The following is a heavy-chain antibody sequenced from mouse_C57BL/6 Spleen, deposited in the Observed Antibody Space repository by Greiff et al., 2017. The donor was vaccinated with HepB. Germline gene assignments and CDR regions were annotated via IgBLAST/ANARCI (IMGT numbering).Heavy chain of an antibody. CDR3: ARHYGSSYDFDY. D-gene: IGHD1-1*01. CDR2: INPSNGGT. Sequence: QVQLKESGTELVKPGASVKLSCKASGYTFTSYWMHWVKQRPGQGLEWIGNINPSNGGTNYNEKFKSKATLTVDKSSSTAYMQLSSLTSEDSAVYYCARHYGSSYDFDYWGQGTTLTVSS. J-gene: IGHJ2*01. V-gene: IGHV1-53*01. CDR1: GYTFTSYW.